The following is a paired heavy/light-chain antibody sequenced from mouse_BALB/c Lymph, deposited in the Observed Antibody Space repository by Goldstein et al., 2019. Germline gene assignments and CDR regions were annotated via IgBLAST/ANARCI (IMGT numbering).Light chain of an antibody. CDR1: QDINSY. Sequence: DIKMTQSPSSMYASLGERVTITCKASQDINSYLSWFQQKPGKSPKTLIYRANRLVDGVPSRFSGSGSGQDYSLTISSLEYEDMGIYYCLQYDEFPLTFGAGTKLELK. CDR3: LQYDEFPLT. J-gene: IGKJ5*01. V-gene: IGKV14-111*01. CDR2: RAN.
Heavy chain of an antibody. CDR2: ISSGSSTI. CDR1: GFTFSSFG. Sequence: DVQLVESGGGLVQPGGSRKLSCAASGFTFSSFGMHWVRQAPEKGLEWVAYISSGSSTIYYADTVKGRFTISRDNPKNTLFLQMTSLRSEDTAMYYCAREGPHYYGSRGYFDYWGQGTTLTVSS. V-gene: IGHV5-17*02. J-gene: IGHJ2*01. CDR3: AREGPHYYGSRGYFDY. D-gene: IGHD1-1*01.